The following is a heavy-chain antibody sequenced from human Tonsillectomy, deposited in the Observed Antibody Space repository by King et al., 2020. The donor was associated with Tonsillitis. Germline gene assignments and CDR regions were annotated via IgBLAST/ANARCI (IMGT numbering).Heavy chain of an antibody. CDR2: NNAYNDNT. J-gene: IGHJ6*02. Sequence: VQLVESGGELKKPGASVKVSCKASGYKFTNYGIAWVRQAPGQGLEWMGWNNAYNDNTDYAQKLQGRVTLTTDTSTATVYMELRSLRSDDTAVYYCARTGRDGYTPNDYSYYCIDVWGQGTTVTVSS. CDR1: GYKFTNYG. D-gene: IGHD5-24*01. CDR3: ARTGRDGYTPNDYSYYCIDV. V-gene: IGHV1-18*04.